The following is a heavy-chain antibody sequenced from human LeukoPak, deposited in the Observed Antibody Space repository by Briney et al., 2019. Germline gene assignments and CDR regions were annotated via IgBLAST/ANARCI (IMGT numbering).Heavy chain of an antibody. V-gene: IGHV1-46*01. CDR2: INPSGGST. CDR3: ARGGPYCGGDCYYFDF. CDR1: GYTFTSYY. J-gene: IGHJ4*02. Sequence: ASVKVSCKASGYTFTSYYMHWVRRAPGQGLEWVGKINPSGGSTTYAQKFQGGVTMARDTSTSTVYMELSSLISEDTAVYYCARGGPYCGGDCYYFDFWGQGTLVTVSS. D-gene: IGHD2-21*02.